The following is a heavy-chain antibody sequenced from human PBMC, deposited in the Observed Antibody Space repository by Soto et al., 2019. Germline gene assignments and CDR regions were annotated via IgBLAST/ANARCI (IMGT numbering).Heavy chain of an antibody. V-gene: IGHV4-31*03. Sequence: SETLSLTCTVSGGSISSGGYYWSWIRQHPGKGLEWIGYIYYSGSTYYNPSLKSRVTISVDTSKNQSSLKLSSVTAADTAVYYCARAPYQHNFDYWGQGTLVTVSS. CDR1: GGSISSGGYY. D-gene: IGHD3-16*01. CDR3: ARAPYQHNFDY. CDR2: IYYSGST. J-gene: IGHJ4*02.